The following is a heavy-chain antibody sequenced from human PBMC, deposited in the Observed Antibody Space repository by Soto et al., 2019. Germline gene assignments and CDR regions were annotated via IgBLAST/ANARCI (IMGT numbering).Heavy chain of an antibody. D-gene: IGHD3-16*02. CDR2: ISWNSGSI. CDR1: GFTFDDYA. CDR3: AKDKSLRPDWYFDL. V-gene: IGHV3-9*01. Sequence: GGSLRLSCAASGFTFDDYAMHWVRQAPGKGLEWVSGISWNSGSIGYADSVKGRFTISRDNAKNSLYLQMNSLRAEDTALYYCAKDKSLRPDWYFDLWGRGTLVTVSS. J-gene: IGHJ2*01.